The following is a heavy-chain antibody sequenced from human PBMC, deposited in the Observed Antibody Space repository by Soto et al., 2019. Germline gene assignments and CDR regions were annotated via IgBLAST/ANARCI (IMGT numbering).Heavy chain of an antibody. CDR1: GGSISSSDYY. Sequence: SETLSLTCTVSGGSISSSDYYWAWIRQPPGKGLEWLGSMLYSGLTYYNPSLKSRVTLPVDTSQNQFSVRLNSVTASDTAVYYCAPLSVSLSGPYGIHVWGQGTTVTVSS. J-gene: IGHJ6*02. CDR2: MLYSGLT. D-gene: IGHD2-15*01. CDR3: APLSVSLSGPYGIHV. V-gene: IGHV4-39*01.